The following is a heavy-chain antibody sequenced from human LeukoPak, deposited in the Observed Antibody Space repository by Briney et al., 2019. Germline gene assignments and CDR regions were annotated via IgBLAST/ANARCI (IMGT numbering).Heavy chain of an antibody. V-gene: IGHV3-23*01. CDR1: GFTFSSYA. CDR3: ATSLGSSGWYGFDY. J-gene: IGHJ4*02. D-gene: IGHD6-19*01. CDR2: ISGSGGST. Sequence: PGGSLRLSCAASGFTFSSYAMSWVRQAPGKGLEWVSAISGSGGSTYYADSVKGRFTIFRDNSQNTLYLQMNSLRAEDTAVYYCATSLGSSGWYGFDYWGQGTLVTVSS.